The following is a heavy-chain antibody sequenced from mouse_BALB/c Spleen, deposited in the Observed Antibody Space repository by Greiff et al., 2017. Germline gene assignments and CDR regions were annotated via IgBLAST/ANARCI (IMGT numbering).Heavy chain of an antibody. V-gene: IGHV6-6*02. Sequence: EVKLMESGGGLVQPGGSMKLSCVASGFTFSSYWMSWVRQSPEKGLEWVAEIRLKSDNYATHYAESVKGKFTISRDDSKSRLYLQMNSLRAEDTGIYYCTGGLRGVLSNWGQGTLVTVSA. CDR1: GFTFSSYW. CDR3: TGGLRGVLSN. D-gene: IGHD2-4*01. J-gene: IGHJ3*01. CDR2: IRLKSDNYAT.